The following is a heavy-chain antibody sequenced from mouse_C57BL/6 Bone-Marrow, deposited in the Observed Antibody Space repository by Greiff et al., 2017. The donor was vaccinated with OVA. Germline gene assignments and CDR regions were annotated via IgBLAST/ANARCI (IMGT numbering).Heavy chain of an antibody. J-gene: IGHJ2*01. CDR2: IDPSDSYT. CDR1: GYTFTSYW. D-gene: IGHD4-1*01. V-gene: IGHV1-69*01. CDR3: AREGNWDGYVDY. Sequence: VQLQQSGAELVMPGASVKLSCKASGYTFTSYWMHWVKQRPGQGLEWIGEIDPSDSYTNYNQKFKGKSTLTVDKSSSTAYMQLSSLTSEDSAVYYCAREGNWDGYVDYWGQGTTLTVSS.